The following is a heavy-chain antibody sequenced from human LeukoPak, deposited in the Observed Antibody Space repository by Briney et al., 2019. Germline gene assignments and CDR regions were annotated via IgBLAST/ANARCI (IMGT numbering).Heavy chain of an antibody. V-gene: IGHV4-59*01. Sequence: PSETLSLTCTVSGGSISGSYWSWLRQPPGKGLEWIAYMYNSGSTNYNPSLKSRVTISIDTSKNQFSQKLSSLTAADTAVYYCARAARYYYDTIGAFDVWGQGTMVTVSS. D-gene: IGHD3-22*01. CDR3: ARAARYYYDTIGAFDV. CDR2: MYNSGST. CDR1: GGSISGSY. J-gene: IGHJ3*01.